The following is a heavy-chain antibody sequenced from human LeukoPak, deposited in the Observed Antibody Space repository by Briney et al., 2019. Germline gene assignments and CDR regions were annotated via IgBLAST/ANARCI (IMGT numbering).Heavy chain of an antibody. Sequence: GGSLRLFYAASGFTFSTYSMNWVRQAPGKGLEWVSYISSSSSTIYYADSVKGRFTISRDNAKNSLYLQMNSLRDEDTAVYYCARAWYSWGYYFNYWGQGTLVTVSS. CDR3: ARAWYSWGYYFNY. CDR2: ISSSSSTI. J-gene: IGHJ4*02. D-gene: IGHD1-26*01. V-gene: IGHV3-48*02. CDR1: GFTFSTYS.